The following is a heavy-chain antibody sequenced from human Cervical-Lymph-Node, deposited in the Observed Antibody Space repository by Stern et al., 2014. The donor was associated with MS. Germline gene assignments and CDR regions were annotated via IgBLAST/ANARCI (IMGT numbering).Heavy chain of an antibody. V-gene: IGHV3-9*01. Sequence: EVQLVESGGGLVQPGRSLRLSCIASGFTFDDFAMHWVRQAPGKGLDWVSVLSWASINIRYEDSVRVRFTISRDNAKNSLYLQMNSLRDEDTALYYCARQGEYCNGTSCHAGGLGDYYGMDVWGQGTTVTVSS. CDR3: ARQGEYCNGTSCHAGGLGDYYGMDV. J-gene: IGHJ6*02. D-gene: IGHD2-2*01. CDR2: LSWASINI. CDR1: GFTFDDFA.